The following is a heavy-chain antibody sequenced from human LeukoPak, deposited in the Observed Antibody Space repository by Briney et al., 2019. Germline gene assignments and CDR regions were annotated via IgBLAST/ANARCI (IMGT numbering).Heavy chain of an antibody. Sequence: GGSLRLSCAASGFTFSSYWMSWVRQAPGKGLEWVANIKQDGSEKYYVDSVKGRFTISRDNAKNSLYLQMNSLRAEDTAVYYCAREPHFMVAATDYWGQGTLVTVSS. CDR1: GFTFSSYW. CDR3: AREPHFMVAATDY. J-gene: IGHJ4*02. V-gene: IGHV3-7*01. D-gene: IGHD2-15*01. CDR2: IKQDGSEK.